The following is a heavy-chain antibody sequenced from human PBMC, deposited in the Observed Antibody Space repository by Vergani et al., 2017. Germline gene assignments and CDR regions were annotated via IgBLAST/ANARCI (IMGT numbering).Heavy chain of an antibody. CDR2: LNKNNYYI. Sequence: EVQMVESGGGLVKPGGSLRLSCVASGFTFSHYSMNWVRQAPGKGLEWVSSLNKNNYYIYYADSVKGRFTISRDNAKNSLFLQMSSLKVEDTGVYYCARERSNEGFDYWGQGTRVTVS. CDR3: ARERSNEGFDY. D-gene: IGHD4-11*01. J-gene: IGHJ4*02. V-gene: IGHV3-21*01. CDR1: GFTFSHYS.